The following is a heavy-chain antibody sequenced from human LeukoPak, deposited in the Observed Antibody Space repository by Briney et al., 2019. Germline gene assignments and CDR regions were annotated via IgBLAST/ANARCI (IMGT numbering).Heavy chain of an antibody. V-gene: IGHV4-59*01. Sequence: SETLSLTCTVSGGSISSYYWSWIRQPPGKGLEWIGYIYYTGSTNYNPSLKSRVTISVDTSKNQFSLKLSSVTAADTAVYYCARYRYSGSSAAFDIWGQGTMVTVSS. CDR1: GGSISSYY. CDR2: IYYTGST. CDR3: ARYRYSGSSAAFDI. D-gene: IGHD1-26*01. J-gene: IGHJ3*02.